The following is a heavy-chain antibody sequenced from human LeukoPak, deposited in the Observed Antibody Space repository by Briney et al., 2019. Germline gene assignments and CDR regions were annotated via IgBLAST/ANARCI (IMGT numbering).Heavy chain of an antibody. CDR2: IKEGGSEK. CDR1: GFTFTNHW. Sequence: PGGSLRLSCAASGFTFTNHWMSWVRQAPGKGLEWVANIKEGGSEKYYVDSVKGRFTVSRDNVKNSLFLQMNSLRVDGTAVYYCAKSGSSVFWSWGQGTLVTVSS. D-gene: IGHD3-3*02. CDR3: AKSGSSVFWS. J-gene: IGHJ5*02. V-gene: IGHV3-7*03.